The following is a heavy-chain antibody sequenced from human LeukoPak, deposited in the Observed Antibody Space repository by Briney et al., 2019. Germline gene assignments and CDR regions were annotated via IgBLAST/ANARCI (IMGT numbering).Heavy chain of an antibody. Sequence: PGGSLRLSCAASGVTLNSYAINCVRQAPGNWLEWGACISGSGGSTYYADSVKGRFTISRDNSEKTLYLQMNSVITEDTAVYYCTKKVYSGHSGTFFDYWGQGSLVTVSS. CDR3: TKKVYSGHSGTFFDY. J-gene: IGHJ4*02. V-gene: IGHV3-23*01. CDR2: ISGSGGST. D-gene: IGHD4-23*01. CDR1: GVTLNSYA.